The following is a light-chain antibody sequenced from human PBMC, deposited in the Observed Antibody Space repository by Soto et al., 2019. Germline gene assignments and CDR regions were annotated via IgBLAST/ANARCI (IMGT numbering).Light chain of an antibody. CDR3: ETWDGNTRV. CDR2: LEGSGSY. J-gene: IGLJ3*02. V-gene: IGLV4-60*02. CDR1: SGHSSYI. Sequence: QPVLTQSSSASASLGSSVKLTCTLSSGHSSYIIAWHQQQPGKAPRYLMKLEGSGSYNKGSGVPDRFSGSSSGADRYLTISNPQFEDEADYYCETWDGNTRVFGGGTKLTVL.